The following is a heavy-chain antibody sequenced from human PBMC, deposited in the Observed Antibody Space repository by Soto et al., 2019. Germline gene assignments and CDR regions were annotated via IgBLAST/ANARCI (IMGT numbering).Heavy chain of an antibody. CDR2: INSDGSNT. J-gene: IGHJ6*02. Sequence: EVQLVESGGGLVQPGGSLRLSCAASGFTFSSYWMHWVRQAPGKGLVWVSRINSDGSNTNYADSVKGRFTISRDNAKNTLYLQMNSLRAEDTAVYFCARGLAYYNAMDVWGQGTTVTVSS. V-gene: IGHV3-74*01. CDR1: GFTFSSYW. CDR3: ARGLAYYNAMDV.